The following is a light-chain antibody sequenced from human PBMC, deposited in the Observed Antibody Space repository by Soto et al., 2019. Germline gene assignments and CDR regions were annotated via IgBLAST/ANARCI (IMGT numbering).Light chain of an antibody. V-gene: IGKV3-15*01. CDR2: WAS. CDR1: QSVSNN. Sequence: EIVMTQSPATLSVSPGERVTLSCRASQSVSNNLAWYQQKPGQAPRLLLYWASFRATGVPARFSGSGSGTEFTLTISSRQSEDFAVYYCQQYDDWPPLTFGGGTKVEIK. J-gene: IGKJ4*01. CDR3: QQYDDWPPLT.